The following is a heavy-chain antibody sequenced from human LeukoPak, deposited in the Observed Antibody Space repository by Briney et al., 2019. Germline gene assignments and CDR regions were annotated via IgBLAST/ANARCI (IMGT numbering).Heavy chain of an antibody. Sequence: GESLKISCKGSGYSFTSYRIGWVRQMPGKGLEWMGIIYPGDSDTRYSPSFQGQVTISADKSISTAYLQWSSLKASDTAMYYCARQDESGYCSGGSCPYWFDPWGQGTLVTVSS. J-gene: IGHJ5*02. CDR3: ARQDESGYCSGGSCPYWFDP. D-gene: IGHD2-15*01. CDR2: IYPGDSDT. V-gene: IGHV5-51*01. CDR1: GYSFTSYR.